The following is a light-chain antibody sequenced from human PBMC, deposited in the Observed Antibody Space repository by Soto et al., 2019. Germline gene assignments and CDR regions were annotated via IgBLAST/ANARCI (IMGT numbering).Light chain of an antibody. Sequence: ALTQPASVSGSPGQSITISCTGTSSDVGGFNYVSWYQQFPGKAPKLMIYEVSNRPSGVSNRFSGSKSGNTASLTISGLQAEDEGDYYCSSYTTSNTLVFGTGTKVTVL. CDR1: SSDVGGFNY. CDR3: SSYTTSNTLV. V-gene: IGLV2-14*01. J-gene: IGLJ1*01. CDR2: EVS.